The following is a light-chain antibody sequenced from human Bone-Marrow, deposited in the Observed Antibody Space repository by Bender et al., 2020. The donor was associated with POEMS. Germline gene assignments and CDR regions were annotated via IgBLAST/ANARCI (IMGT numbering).Light chain of an antibody. Sequence: QSALTQPASVSGSPGQSITISCTGTSSDVGSSNLVSWYQQHPGKAPQLMIYEASKRPSGVPDRFSGSKSGNTASLTVSGLQAEDEADYYCNSYAGNNNPVFGGGTKLSVL. CDR1: SSDVGSSNL. CDR2: EAS. CDR3: NSYAGNNNPV. J-gene: IGLJ2*01. V-gene: IGLV2-14*02.